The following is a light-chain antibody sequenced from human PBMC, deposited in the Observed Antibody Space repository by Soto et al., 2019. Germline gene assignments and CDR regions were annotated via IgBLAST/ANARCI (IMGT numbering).Light chain of an antibody. CDR1: SSNIGAGYD. J-gene: IGLJ7*01. V-gene: IGLV1-40*01. Sequence: QSVLTRPPSVSGAPGQRVTISCTGSSSNIGAGYDVHWYQQLPGTAPKLLIYDNSNRPSGVPDRFSGSKSGTSASLAITGLQAEDEADYYCQSYDTSMSVAVFGGGTQLTVL. CDR2: DNS. CDR3: QSYDTSMSVAV.